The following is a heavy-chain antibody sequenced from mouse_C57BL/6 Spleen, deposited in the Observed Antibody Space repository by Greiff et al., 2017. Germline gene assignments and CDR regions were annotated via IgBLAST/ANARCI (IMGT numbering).Heavy chain of an antibody. J-gene: IGHJ2*01. D-gene: IGHD2-1*01. CDR2: INYDGSST. CDR1: GFTFSDYY. CDR3: AREGVYYGNSYYFDY. V-gene: IGHV5-16*01. Sequence: EVHLVESEGGLVQPGSSMKLSCTASGFTFSDYYMAWVRQVPEKGLEWVANINYDGSSTYYLDSLKSRCIISRDNAKNILYLQMSSLKSEDTATYYCAREGVYYGNSYYFDYWGQGITLTVAS.